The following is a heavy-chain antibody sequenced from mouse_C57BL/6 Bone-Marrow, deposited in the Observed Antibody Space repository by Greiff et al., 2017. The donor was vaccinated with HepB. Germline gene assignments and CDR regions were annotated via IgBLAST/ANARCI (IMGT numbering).Heavy chain of an antibody. CDR2: IRLKSDNYAT. V-gene: IGHV6-3*01. J-gene: IGHJ4*01. CDR1: GFTFSNYW. Sequence: EVQLVESGGGLVQPGGSMKLSCVASGFTFSNYWMNWVRQSPEKGLEWVAQIRLKSDNYATHYAESVKGRFTISRDDSKSSVYLQMNNLRAEDTGIYYCTAGYDLAPYYAMDYWGQGTSVTVSS. CDR3: TAGYDLAPYYAMDY. D-gene: IGHD2-4*01.